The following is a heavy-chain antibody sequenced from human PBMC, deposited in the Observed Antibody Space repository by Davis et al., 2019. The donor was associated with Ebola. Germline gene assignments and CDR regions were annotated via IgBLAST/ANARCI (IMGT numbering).Heavy chain of an antibody. Sequence: GESLKISCVASAFTFSSYAMHWIRQAPGKGLEWVAVISYDGDNENYADSVKGRFTISRDNSKNTLYLQMNSLREEDTAMYYCARTYYYDDSGYRNAFDIWGQGTMVTVSS. D-gene: IGHD3-22*01. J-gene: IGHJ3*02. V-gene: IGHV3-30-3*01. CDR3: ARTYYYDDSGYRNAFDI. CDR2: ISYDGDNE. CDR1: AFTFSSYA.